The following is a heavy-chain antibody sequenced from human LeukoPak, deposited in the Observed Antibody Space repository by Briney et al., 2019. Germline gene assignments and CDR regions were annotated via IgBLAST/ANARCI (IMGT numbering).Heavy chain of an antibody. D-gene: IGHD1-7*01. CDR3: ARSDITGTTWDY. CDR1: GYTFTSYG. CDR2: MNPNSGNT. Sequence: ASVKVSCKASGYTFTSYGINWVRQATGQGLEWMGWMNPNSGNTGYAQKFQGRVTMTRNTSISTAYMELSSLRSEDTAVYYCARSDITGTTWDYWGQGTLVTVSS. J-gene: IGHJ4*02. V-gene: IGHV1-8*01.